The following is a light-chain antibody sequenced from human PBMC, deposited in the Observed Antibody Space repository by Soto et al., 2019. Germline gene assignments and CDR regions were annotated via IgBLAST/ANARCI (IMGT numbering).Light chain of an antibody. J-gene: IGKJ1*01. CDR3: QQYGRSWT. CDR1: QNIFSNY. CDR2: GAS. V-gene: IGKV3-20*01. Sequence: EILLTQSPDTVSVSPGERVTLSCRARQNIFSNYLAWYQQKPGQAPRLLIYGASTRATGIADRFSGGGSGTDFTLTISRLEPEDFAVYHCQQYGRSWTFGQGTKVDIK.